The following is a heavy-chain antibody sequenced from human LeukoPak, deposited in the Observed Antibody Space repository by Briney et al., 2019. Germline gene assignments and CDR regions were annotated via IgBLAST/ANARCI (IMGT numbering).Heavy chain of an antibody. CDR2: IYGDGTT. CDR3: ARGIIYLDY. D-gene: IGHD3-10*01. J-gene: IGHJ4*02. V-gene: IGHV3-53*04. CDR1: GFTLSRNY. Sequence: GGSLRLSCGASGFTLSRNYMTWVRQAPGKGLEWVSLIYGDGTTDYADSVKGRFHISRHNSKNTLYLQMNSLRAEDTAVYYCARGIIYLDYWGQGTLVTVSS.